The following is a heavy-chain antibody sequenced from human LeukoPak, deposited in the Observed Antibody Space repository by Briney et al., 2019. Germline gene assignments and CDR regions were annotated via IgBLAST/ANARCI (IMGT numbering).Heavy chain of an antibody. CDR3: ARISSGYDWEPDS. CDR1: GFTFSNYA. CDR2: IKEDGSET. Sequence: GGSLRLSCAASGFTFSNYAMSWVRQAPGKGLEWVANIKEDGSETYYMDSAEGRFTISRDNARNSLYLQMSSLRPEDTAVYYCARISSGYDWEPDSWSQGTLVTVSS. J-gene: IGHJ4*02. D-gene: IGHD3-22*01. V-gene: IGHV3-7*01.